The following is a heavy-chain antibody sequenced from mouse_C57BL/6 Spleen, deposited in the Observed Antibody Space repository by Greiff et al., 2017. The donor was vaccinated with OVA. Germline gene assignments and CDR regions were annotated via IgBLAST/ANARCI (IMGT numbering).Heavy chain of an antibody. CDR3: ARPQYAMDY. Sequence: EVKLQQSGPELVKPGASVKISCKASGYTFTDYYMNWVKQSHGKSLEWIGDINPNNGGTSYNQKFKGKATLTVDKSSSTAYMELRSLTSEDSAVYYCARPQYAMDYWGQGTSVTVSS. J-gene: IGHJ4*01. CDR2: INPNNGGT. V-gene: IGHV1-26*01. CDR1: GYTFTDYY.